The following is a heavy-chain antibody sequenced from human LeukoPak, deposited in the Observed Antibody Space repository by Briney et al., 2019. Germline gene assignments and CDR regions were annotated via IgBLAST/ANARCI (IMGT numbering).Heavy chain of an antibody. D-gene: IGHD1-26*01. CDR3: ARFKGGTGFDY. CDR2: ISSSGKA. CDR1: GGSITTTDFD. J-gene: IGHJ4*02. Sequence: SETLSLTCAVSGGSITTTDFDWAWIRQPPGQGFEWISTISSSGKAYYYPYLMSRVTISVDTSKNQFSLDVTSVTAADTGLFYCARFKGGTGFDYWGRGILVIVS. V-gene: IGHV4-39*01.